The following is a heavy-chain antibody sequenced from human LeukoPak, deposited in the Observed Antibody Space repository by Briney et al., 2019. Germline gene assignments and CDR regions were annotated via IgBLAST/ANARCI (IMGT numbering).Heavy chain of an antibody. CDR2: IYYSGST. CDR3: VRTQYYYYYYMDV. J-gene: IGHJ6*03. CDR1: GGSFSGYY. Sequence: SETLSLTCAVYGGSFSGYYWSWIRQPPGKGLEWIGSIYYSGSTYYNPSLMSRVTISVDTSKNQFSLKLSSVTAADTAVYYCVRTQYYYYYYMDVWGKGTTVTVSS. V-gene: IGHV4-34*01.